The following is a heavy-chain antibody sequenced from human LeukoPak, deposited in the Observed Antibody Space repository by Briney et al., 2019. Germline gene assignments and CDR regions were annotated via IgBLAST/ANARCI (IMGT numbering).Heavy chain of an antibody. CDR2: IYYSGST. Sequence: SETLSLTCTVSGGSISSYYWSWIRQPPGKGLEWIGYIYYSGSTNYNPSLKSRVAISVDTSESQFSLKLSSVTAADTAVYYCARGGGYYDARFDYWGQGTLVTVSS. CDR3: ARGGGYYDARFDY. D-gene: IGHD3-22*01. V-gene: IGHV4-59*01. CDR1: GGSISSYY. J-gene: IGHJ4*02.